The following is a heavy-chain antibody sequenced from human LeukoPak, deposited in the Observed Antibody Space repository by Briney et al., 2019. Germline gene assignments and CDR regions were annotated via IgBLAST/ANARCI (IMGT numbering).Heavy chain of an antibody. J-gene: IGHJ4*02. CDR1: GFTFSSYG. Sequence: PGGSLRLSCAASGFTFSSYGMTWVRQAPGKGLEWVSYISSSSSTIYYADSVKGRFTISRDNAKNSLYLQLNSLRAEDTAVYYCARAFSTTAFDYWGQGTLVTVSS. D-gene: IGHD4-17*01. V-gene: IGHV3-48*01. CDR2: ISSSSSTI. CDR3: ARAFSTTAFDY.